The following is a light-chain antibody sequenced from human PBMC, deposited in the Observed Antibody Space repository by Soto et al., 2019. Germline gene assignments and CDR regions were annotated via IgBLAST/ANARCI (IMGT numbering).Light chain of an antibody. CDR2: GAS. J-gene: IGKJ1*01. Sequence: ELVMTQSPATLSVSPGERITLSCRASQSVDTNLAWYQQKPGQAPRLLIYGASTRATGIPARFSGSGSGTEFTLTISSLQSEDFAVYYCQQYHNWPPWTFGQGTKVDIK. CDR1: QSVDTN. CDR3: QQYHNWPPWT. V-gene: IGKV3-15*01.